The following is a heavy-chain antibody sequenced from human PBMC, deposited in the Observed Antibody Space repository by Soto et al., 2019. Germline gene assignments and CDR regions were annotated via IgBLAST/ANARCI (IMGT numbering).Heavy chain of an antibody. Sequence: PSQTLSLPCAISGDSVSSNSAAWNWIRQSPSRGLEWLGRTYYRSKWYNDYAVSVKSRITINPDTSKNQFSLQLNSVTPEDTAVYYCAREVVTMVRGVILPDWFDPWGQGTLVTVSS. J-gene: IGHJ5*02. V-gene: IGHV6-1*01. CDR2: TYYRSKWYN. D-gene: IGHD3-10*01. CDR1: GDSVSSNSAA. CDR3: AREVVTMVRGVILPDWFDP.